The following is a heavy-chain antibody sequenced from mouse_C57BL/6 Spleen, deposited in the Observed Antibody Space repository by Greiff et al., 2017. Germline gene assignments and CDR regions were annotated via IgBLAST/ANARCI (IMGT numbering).Heavy chain of an antibody. CDR3: ARDKATVVATDWYFDV. CDR1: GFTFSSYA. J-gene: IGHJ1*03. CDR2: ISDGGSYT. D-gene: IGHD1-1*01. V-gene: IGHV5-4*01. Sequence: EVKLVESGGGLVKPGGSLKLSCAASGFTFSSYAMSWVRQTPEKRLEWVATISDGGSYTYYPANVKGRFTISRDNAKNNLYLQMSHLKSEDTAMYYCARDKATVVATDWYFDVWGTGTTVTVSS.